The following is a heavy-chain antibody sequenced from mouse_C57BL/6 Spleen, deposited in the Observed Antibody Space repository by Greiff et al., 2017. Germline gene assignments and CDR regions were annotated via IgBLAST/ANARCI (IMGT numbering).Heavy chain of an antibody. Sequence: QVQLQQSGAELVKPGASVKLSCKASGYTFTGYWIEWVKQRPGHGLEWIGEILPGSGGTNYNEKFKGKATLTADKSSTTADMQLSSLTSEDSAIYYCARGYYGSSDKSFDYWGKGTTVTVSS. CDR3: ARGYYGSSDKSFDY. CDR1: GYTFTGYW. D-gene: IGHD1-1*01. CDR2: ILPGSGGT. J-gene: IGHJ1*03. V-gene: IGHV1-9*01.